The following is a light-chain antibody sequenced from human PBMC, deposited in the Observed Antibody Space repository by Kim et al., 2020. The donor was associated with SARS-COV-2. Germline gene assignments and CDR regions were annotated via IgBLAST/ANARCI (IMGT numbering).Light chain of an antibody. CDR1: SSNIGAGYD. CDR3: QSYDSSLSALYV. J-gene: IGLJ1*01. CDR2: DNS. Sequence: VTISCAGSSSNIGAGYDVHWYQQLPGTAPKLLIYDNSNRPSGVPDRFSGSKSGTSASLAITGLQAEDEADYYCQSYDSSLSALYVFGTGTKVTVL. V-gene: IGLV1-40*01.